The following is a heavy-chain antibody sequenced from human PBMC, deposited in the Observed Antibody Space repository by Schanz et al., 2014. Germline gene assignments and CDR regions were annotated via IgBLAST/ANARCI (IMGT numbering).Heavy chain of an antibody. V-gene: IGHV3-64*01. CDR3: ARDNRYYLFDY. J-gene: IGHJ4*02. CDR1: GFNFSDYA. D-gene: IGHD3-16*02. CDR2: ISSKGDMT. Sequence: EVQLVESGGGLVQPGGSLRLSCAASGFNFSDYAMCWVRQAPGKGLEYVASISSKGDMTFYGNSVKGRFTISRDNSKNSLNLQVGSLSAEDTAVYFCARDNRYYLFDYWGQGALVTVSS.